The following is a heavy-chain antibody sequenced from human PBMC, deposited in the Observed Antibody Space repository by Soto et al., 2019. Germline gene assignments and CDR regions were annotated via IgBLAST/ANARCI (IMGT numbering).Heavy chain of an antibody. Sequence: GGSLRLSCAASGFTFSSYGMHWVRQAPGKGLEWVAVISYDGSNKYYADSVKGRFTISRDNSKNTLYLQMNSLRAEDTAVYYCAKDRNYYDSSGYLDYWGQGTLVTVSS. D-gene: IGHD3-22*01. J-gene: IGHJ4*02. CDR1: GFTFSSYG. V-gene: IGHV3-30*18. CDR3: AKDRNYYDSSGYLDY. CDR2: ISYDGSNK.